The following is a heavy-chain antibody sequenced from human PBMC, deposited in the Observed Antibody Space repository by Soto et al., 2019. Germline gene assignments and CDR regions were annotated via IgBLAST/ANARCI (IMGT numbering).Heavy chain of an antibody. J-gene: IGHJ6*02. CDR1: GGSFNSYA. D-gene: IGHD1-1*01. Sequence: QVQLVQSGAEVKKPGSSVKVSCKASGGSFNSYASSWVRQAPGQGLERLGGVIPIFSSANYAQKFQGRLTITGDESTSTAYVELSSLTTDDTAGYYCAKTTVAANILHAMDVWGQGTPVTVSS. V-gene: IGHV1-69*01. CDR3: AKTTVAANILHAMDV. CDR2: VIPIFSSA.